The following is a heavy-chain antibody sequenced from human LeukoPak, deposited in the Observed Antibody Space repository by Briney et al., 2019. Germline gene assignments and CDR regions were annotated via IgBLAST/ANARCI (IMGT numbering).Heavy chain of an antibody. D-gene: IGHD3-16*02. CDR1: GFTFSNDW. CDR3: PTGPPPSGYVWGSYRPFDY. J-gene: IGHJ4*02. CDR2: IKSKTDGGTT. V-gene: IGHV3-15*07. Sequence: GGSLRLSCAASGFTFSNDWTNWVRQAPGKGLEWVGRIKSKTDGGTTDYAAPVKGRFTISRDDSKNTLYLQMNSLKTEDTAVYYCPTGPPPSGYVWGSYRPFDYWGQGTLVTVSS.